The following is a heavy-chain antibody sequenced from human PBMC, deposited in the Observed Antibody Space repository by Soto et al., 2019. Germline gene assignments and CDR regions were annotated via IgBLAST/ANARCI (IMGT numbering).Heavy chain of an antibody. CDR3: ARACIWGSYRPTPYYFDY. V-gene: IGHV4-34*01. J-gene: IGHJ4*02. D-gene: IGHD3-16*02. Sequence: PSETLSLTCAVYGGSFSGYYWSWIRQPPGKWLEWIGEINHSGSTNYNPSLKSRVTISVDTSKNQFSLKLSSVTAADTAVYYCARACIWGSYRPTPYYFDYWGQGTLVTVSS. CDR2: INHSGST. CDR1: GGSFSGYY.